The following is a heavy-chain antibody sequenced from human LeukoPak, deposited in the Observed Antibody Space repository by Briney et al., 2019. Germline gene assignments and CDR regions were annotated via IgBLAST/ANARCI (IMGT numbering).Heavy chain of an antibody. Sequence: GGSLRLSCEASGFTFSDYAMSWVRQAPGKGLEWVSVISAGGDSTDYTDSAKGRFTISRDNSKKTLRLQMNSLRADDTAVYYCATGYCSGGSCYPDYWGQGTLVTVSS. CDR2: ISAGGDST. J-gene: IGHJ4*02. CDR3: ATGYCSGGSCYPDY. D-gene: IGHD2-15*01. CDR1: GFTFSDYA. V-gene: IGHV3-23*01.